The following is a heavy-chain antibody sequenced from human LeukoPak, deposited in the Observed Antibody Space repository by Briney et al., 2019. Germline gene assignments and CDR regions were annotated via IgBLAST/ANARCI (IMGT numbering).Heavy chain of an antibody. D-gene: IGHD3-3*01. CDR3: ARGSRTRTIFGVVSGIFDY. V-gene: IGHV4-30-2*01. J-gene: IGHJ4*02. Sequence: WXWIRQPXGRGLEXVGYIYHSGSTYYNPSLKSRVTISVDRSKNQFSLKLSSVTAADTAVYYCARGSRTRTIFGVVSGIFDYWGQGTLVTVSS. CDR2: IYHSGST.